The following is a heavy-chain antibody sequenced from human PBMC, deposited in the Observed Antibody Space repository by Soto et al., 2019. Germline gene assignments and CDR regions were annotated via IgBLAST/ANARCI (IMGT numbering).Heavy chain of an antibody. V-gene: IGHV3-74*01. CDR1: GFTSSSYW. Sequence: PGGSLRLSCAASGFTSSSYWMHWVRQAPGKGLVWVSRINSDGSSTSYADSVKGRFTISRDNAKNTLYLQMNSLRAEDTAVYYCARESSDFWSGYSNWFDPWGQGTLVTVSS. CDR2: INSDGSST. D-gene: IGHD3-3*01. J-gene: IGHJ5*02. CDR3: ARESSDFWSGYSNWFDP.